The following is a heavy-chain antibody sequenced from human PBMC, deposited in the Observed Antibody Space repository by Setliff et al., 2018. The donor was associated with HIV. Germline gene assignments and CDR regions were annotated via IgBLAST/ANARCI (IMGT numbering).Heavy chain of an antibody. CDR2: INPKSGGT. D-gene: IGHD6-13*01. Sequence: ASVKVSCKASGYTFTDYYMQWVRQAPGQGLEWMGWINPKSGGTNYIQKFQGRVTMTRDTSISTVYMELRGLRSDDTAVYYCTKSRSNSYTSSWAFDYWGQGTLVTVSS. V-gene: IGHV1-2*02. CDR3: TKSRSNSYTSSWAFDY. J-gene: IGHJ4*02. CDR1: GYTFTDYY.